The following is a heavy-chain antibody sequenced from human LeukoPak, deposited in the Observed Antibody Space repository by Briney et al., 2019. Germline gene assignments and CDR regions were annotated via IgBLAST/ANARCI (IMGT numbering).Heavy chain of an antibody. D-gene: IGHD6-19*01. J-gene: IGHJ4*02. CDR1: GGSFSGYY. CDR3: ARLAAGNFDY. V-gene: IGHV4-34*01. Sequence: PSETLSLTCSVSGGSFSGYYWSWIRQPPGKGLEWIGEINHSGSTNYNPSLKSRVTISVDTSKNQFSLKLSSVTAADTAVYYCARLAAGNFDYWGQGTLVTVSS. CDR2: INHSGST.